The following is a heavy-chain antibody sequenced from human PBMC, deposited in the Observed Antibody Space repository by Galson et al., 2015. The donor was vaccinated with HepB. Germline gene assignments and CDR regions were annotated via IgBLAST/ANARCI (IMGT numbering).Heavy chain of an antibody. CDR2: ISRSGGST. Sequence: SLRLSCAASGFTFSNYAMRWVRQAAGKGLEWVSAISRSGGSTYYADSVKGRFTISRDNSKNTLFLQMNSLRAEDTAVYYCAKDRGAVAGRRNLNWFDPWGQGTLVTVSS. D-gene: IGHD6-19*01. J-gene: IGHJ5*02. V-gene: IGHV3-23*01. CDR1: GFTFSNYA. CDR3: AKDRGAVAGRRNLNWFDP.